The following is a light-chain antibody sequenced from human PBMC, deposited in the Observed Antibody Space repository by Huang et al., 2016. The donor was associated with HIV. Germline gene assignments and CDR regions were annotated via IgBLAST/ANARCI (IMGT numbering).Light chain of an antibody. CDR1: QSVSSN. Sequence: EIVMTQSPATLSVSPGERATLSCRASQSVSSNLAWYQQKPGQPPRRLIYGASTRATGFPARFSGSGSGTEFTLTISSLQSEDFAIYYCQQYNNWPPAFTFGQGTKLEIK. V-gene: IGKV3-15*01. CDR2: GAS. J-gene: IGKJ2*01. CDR3: QQYNNWPPAFT.